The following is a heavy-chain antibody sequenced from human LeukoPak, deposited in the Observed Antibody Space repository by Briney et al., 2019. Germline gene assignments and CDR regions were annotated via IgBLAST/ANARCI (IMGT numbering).Heavy chain of an antibody. CDR3: ARLGIAGAGTQDAFDI. CDR1: GYRFSSYW. Sequence: GESLKISCEGSGYRFSSYWIGWARQMPGKGLEWMGIIYPGDSETKYSPSFQGQVTISADRAISTAYLQWSSLKASDSAIYYCARLGIAGAGTQDAFDIWGQGTMVTVSS. D-gene: IGHD6-13*01. J-gene: IGHJ3*02. CDR2: IYPGDSET. V-gene: IGHV5-51*01.